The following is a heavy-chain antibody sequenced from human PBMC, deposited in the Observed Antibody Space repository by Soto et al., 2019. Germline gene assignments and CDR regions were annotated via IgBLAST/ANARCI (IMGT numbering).Heavy chain of an antibody. V-gene: IGHV3-49*03. CDR2: IRSKAYGGTT. Sequence: GESLKISCTASGFTFGDYAMSWFRQAPGKGLEWVGFIRSKAYGGTTEYAASVKGRFTISRDDSKSIAYLQMNSLKTEDTAVYYCTRDPGIVGATRVNYYYYGMDVWGQGTTVTVSS. J-gene: IGHJ6*02. D-gene: IGHD1-26*01. CDR3: TRDPGIVGATRVNYYYYGMDV. CDR1: GFTFGDYA.